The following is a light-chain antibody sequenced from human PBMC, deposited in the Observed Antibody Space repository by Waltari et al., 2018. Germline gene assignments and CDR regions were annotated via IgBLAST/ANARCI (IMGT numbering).Light chain of an antibody. CDR2: DVS. Sequence: QSALTQPASVSGSPGQSIAISCTGTTRDIGAYNSVSWFQQHPGKVPKLIIYDVSNRPSGVSDRFSGSKSGNTATLTISGLQAEDEADYYCNSFTTTDTHVFGTGTKVTVL. CDR1: TRDIGAYNS. CDR3: NSFTTTDTHV. J-gene: IGLJ1*01. V-gene: IGLV2-14*03.